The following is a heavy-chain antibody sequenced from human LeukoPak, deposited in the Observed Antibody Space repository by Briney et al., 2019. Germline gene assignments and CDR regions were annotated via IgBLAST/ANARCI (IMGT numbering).Heavy chain of an antibody. CDR2: FDPEEAKM. CDR3: TTRSGDFWSGFVN. D-gene: IGHD3-3*01. CDR1: GNSLSELS. V-gene: IGHV1-24*01. Sequence: GASVKVSCKVSGNSLSELSIQWVRQAPGKGLECMGGFDPEEAKMVYAQNFQGRVTMTEDTSTQTAYMELSGLTSDDTDVYYCTTRSGDFWSGFVNWGQGTLVTVSS. J-gene: IGHJ4*02.